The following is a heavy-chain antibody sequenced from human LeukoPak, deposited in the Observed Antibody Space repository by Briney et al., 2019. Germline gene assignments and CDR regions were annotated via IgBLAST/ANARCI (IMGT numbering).Heavy chain of an antibody. Sequence: GASVKVSCKASGFTFTSHDYNWVRQATGQGLEWMGWMNPNSGNTGYAQKFQGRVTMTRNTSIGTAYMDLSSLRSEDTAVYYCARVRGSYYDYWGQGTLVTVSS. CDR3: ARVRGSYYDY. V-gene: IGHV1-8*01. CDR1: GFTFTSHD. D-gene: IGHD1-26*01. CDR2: MNPNSGNT. J-gene: IGHJ4*02.